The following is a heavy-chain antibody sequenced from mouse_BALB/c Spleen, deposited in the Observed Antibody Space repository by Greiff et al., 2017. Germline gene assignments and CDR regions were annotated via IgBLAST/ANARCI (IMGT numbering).Heavy chain of an antibody. Sequence: VQGVESGPGLVQPSQSLSITCTVSGFSLTSYGVHWVRQSPGKGLEWLGVIWAGGSTNYNSALMSRLSISKDNSKSQVFLKMNSLQTDDTAMYYCARDKVRNAMDYWGQGTSVTVSS. J-gene: IGHJ4*01. CDR1: GFSLTSYG. D-gene: IGHD2-14*01. CDR3: ARDKVRNAMDY. V-gene: IGHV2-9*02. CDR2: IWAGGST.